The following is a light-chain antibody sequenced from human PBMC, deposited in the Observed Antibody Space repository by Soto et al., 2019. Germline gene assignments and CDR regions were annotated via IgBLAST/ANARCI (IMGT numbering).Light chain of an antibody. CDR1: QTISSG. V-gene: IGKV1-5*03. J-gene: IGKJ1*01. CDR3: QHYNSYSEA. Sequence: DIQMTQSPSTLSGSVGDRVTITCRASQTISSGLSWHQQKPGKAPKLLIYKASTLKSGVPSRFSGSGSGTEFTLTISSLQPDDFATYYCQHYNSYSEAFGQGTKVDI. CDR2: KAS.